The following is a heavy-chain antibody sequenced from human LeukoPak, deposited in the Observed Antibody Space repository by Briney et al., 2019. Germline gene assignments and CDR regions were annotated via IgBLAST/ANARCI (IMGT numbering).Heavy chain of an antibody. CDR2: IKQDGSEK. D-gene: IGHD2-15*01. CDR3: ARDCSGGSCVDY. Sequence: PGGSLRLSCAASGSTFSSYWMSWVRQAPGKGLEWVANIKQDGSEKYYVDSVKGRFTISRDNAKNSLYLQMNSLRAEDTAVYYCARDCSGGSCVDYWGQGTLVTVSS. V-gene: IGHV3-7*03. J-gene: IGHJ4*02. CDR1: GSTFSSYW.